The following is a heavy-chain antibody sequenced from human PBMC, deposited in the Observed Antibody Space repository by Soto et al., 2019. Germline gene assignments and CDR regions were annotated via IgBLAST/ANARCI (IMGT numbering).Heavy chain of an antibody. V-gene: IGHV3-23*01. CDR2: ISGSGGST. Sequence: EVQLLESGGGLVQPGGSLRLSCAASGFTFSSYAMSWVRQAPGKGLEWVSAISGSGGSTYYADSVKGRFPISRDNSKNPLYLQMNSLRAEDTAVYYCAKGFKRSVVAAKDYWGQGTLVTVSS. D-gene: IGHD2-15*01. CDR3: AKGFKRSVVAAKDY. CDR1: GFTFSSYA. J-gene: IGHJ4*02.